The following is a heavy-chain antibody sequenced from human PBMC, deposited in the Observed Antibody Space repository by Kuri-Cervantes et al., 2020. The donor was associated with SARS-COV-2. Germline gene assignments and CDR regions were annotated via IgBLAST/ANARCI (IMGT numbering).Heavy chain of an antibody. CDR2: VRGKANNYAT. CDR1: GYSFTSYW. V-gene: IGHV3-73*01. Sequence: ETLSLTCKGSGYSFTSYWIGWVRQMPGKGLEWVGRVRGKANNYATAYAASVEGRFTISRDDSKNMAYLQMNSLKTDDTAVYYCTTLIDYWGQGALVTVSS. J-gene: IGHJ4*02. CDR3: TTLIDY.